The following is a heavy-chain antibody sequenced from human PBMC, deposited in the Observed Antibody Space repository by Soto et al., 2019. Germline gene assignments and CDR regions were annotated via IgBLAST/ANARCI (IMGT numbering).Heavy chain of an antibody. Sequence: GGSLRLSCAASGFTFSSYGMHWVRQAPGKGLEWVAVIWYDGSNKYYADSAKGRFTISRDNSKNTLYLQMNSLRAEDTAVYYCARGGYYYDSSGYLTEDYWGQGTLVTVSS. CDR1: GFTFSSYG. CDR3: ARGGYYYDSSGYLTEDY. V-gene: IGHV3-33*01. CDR2: IWYDGSNK. D-gene: IGHD3-22*01. J-gene: IGHJ4*02.